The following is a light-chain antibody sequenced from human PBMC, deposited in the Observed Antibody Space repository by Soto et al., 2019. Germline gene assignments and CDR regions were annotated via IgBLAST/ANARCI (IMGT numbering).Light chain of an antibody. Sequence: QPVLTQPPSVSGAPGQRVTVSCTGSSSNIGAGHHVHWYHQLPGTAPKLLIYNNDNRPSGVPDRFSGSKSGTSASLAISGLQAEDEAEYYCQSYDTSLSDVLFGGGTKLTVL. V-gene: IGLV1-40*01. CDR2: NND. CDR3: QSYDTSLSDVL. J-gene: IGLJ2*01. CDR1: SSNIGAGHH.